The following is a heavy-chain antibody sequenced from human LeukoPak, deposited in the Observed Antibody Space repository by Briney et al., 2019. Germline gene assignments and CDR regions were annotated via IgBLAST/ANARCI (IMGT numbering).Heavy chain of an antibody. V-gene: IGHV3-48*03. J-gene: IGHJ4*02. CDR1: GFTSSNYE. Sequence: GGSLRLSCAGSGFTSSNYEMNWVREAPGKGLKWVSCISSSGYNIYYADSVTGRFTISRDNAKNSLYIQFDSLRAYDTAVDYCAKYGPSMVQGVIGSPWALVDYWGQGILVTVSS. CDR2: ISSSGYNI. D-gene: IGHD3-10*01. CDR3: AKYGPSMVQGVIGSPWALVDY.